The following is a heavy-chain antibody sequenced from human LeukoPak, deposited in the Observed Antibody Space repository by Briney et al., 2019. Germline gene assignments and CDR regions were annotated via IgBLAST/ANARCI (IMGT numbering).Heavy chain of an antibody. CDR1: GGSISSYY. CDR3: ATTPGIAAAGALT. CDR2: IYTSGST. V-gene: IGHV4-4*09. D-gene: IGHD6-13*01. J-gene: IGHJ4*02. Sequence: PSETLSLTCTVSGGSISSYYWSWIRQPPGKGLEWIGYIYTSGSTNYNPSLKCRVTISVDTSKYQFSLKLSSVTAADTAVYYCATTPGIAAAGALTWGQGTLVTVSS.